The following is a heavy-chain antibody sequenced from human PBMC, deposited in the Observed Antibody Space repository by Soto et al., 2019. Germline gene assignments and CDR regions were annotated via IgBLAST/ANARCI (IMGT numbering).Heavy chain of an antibody. J-gene: IGHJ5*02. CDR3: ARGARWGCSSTSCYTGWFDP. Sequence: SETLSLTCAVYGGSFSGYYWSWIRQPPGKGLEWIGEINHSGSTNYNPSLKSRVTISVDTSKNQFSLKLSSVTAADTAVYYCARGARWGCSSTSCYTGWFDPWGRGTLVTVSS. CDR2: INHSGST. V-gene: IGHV4-34*01. D-gene: IGHD2-2*02. CDR1: GGSFSGYY.